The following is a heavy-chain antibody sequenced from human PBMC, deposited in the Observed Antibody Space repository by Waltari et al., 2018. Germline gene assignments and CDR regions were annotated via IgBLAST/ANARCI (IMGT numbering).Heavy chain of an antibody. D-gene: IGHD6-13*01. CDR3: ARGLAAAGFDY. J-gene: IGHJ4*02. Sequence: QVQLQESGPGLVKPSETLSLTCTVSGCSISSYYWRWIRQPAGKGLEWIGRIYSSASINYNPSLNSRATMSVDTSKNQLSLKLSSVTAADTAVYYCARGLAAAGFDYWGQGTLVTVSS. CDR2: IYSSASI. CDR1: GCSISSYY. V-gene: IGHV4-4*07.